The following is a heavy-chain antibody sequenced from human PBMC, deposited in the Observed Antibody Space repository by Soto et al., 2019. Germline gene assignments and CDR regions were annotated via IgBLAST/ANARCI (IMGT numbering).Heavy chain of an antibody. V-gene: IGHV3-48*01. CDR3: ARGYGPFDY. CDR1: GFTFSTYF. CDR2: ISSSSTTI. Sequence: GGSLRLSCAASGFTFSTYFMHWVRQAPGKGLEWVSYISSSSTTIYYADSVKGRFTISRDNAKNSLYLQMNTLRAEDTAVYYCARGYGPFDYWGQGTLVTVSS. D-gene: IGHD1-20*01. J-gene: IGHJ4*02.